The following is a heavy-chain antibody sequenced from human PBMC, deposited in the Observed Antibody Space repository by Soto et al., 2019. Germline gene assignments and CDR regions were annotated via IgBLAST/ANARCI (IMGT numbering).Heavy chain of an antibody. CDR1: GGTFSSYA. CDR2: IIPIFGTA. V-gene: IGHV1-69*13. Sequence: EASVKVSCKASGGTFSSYAISWVRQAPGQGLEWMGGIIPIFGTANYAQKFQGRVTITADESTSTAYMELSSLRSEDTAVYYCARGERFLGFDYWGQGTLVTVSS. D-gene: IGHD1-26*01. CDR3: ARGERFLGFDY. J-gene: IGHJ4*02.